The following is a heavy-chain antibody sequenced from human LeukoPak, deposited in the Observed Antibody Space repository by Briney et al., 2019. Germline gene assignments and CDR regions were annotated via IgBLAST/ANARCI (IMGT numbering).Heavy chain of an antibody. Sequence: GGSLRLSCAASGFTFSSYNMNWVRQAPGKGLEWVSSITTGSNYVEYADSVKGRFTISGDNAKNSLFLQMNSLRAEDTAVYFCARDRSVVTGYYYFESWGQGTLVTVSS. V-gene: IGHV3-21*01. D-gene: IGHD3-9*01. J-gene: IGHJ4*02. CDR3: ARDRSVVTGYYYFES. CDR1: GFTFSSYN. CDR2: ITTGSNYV.